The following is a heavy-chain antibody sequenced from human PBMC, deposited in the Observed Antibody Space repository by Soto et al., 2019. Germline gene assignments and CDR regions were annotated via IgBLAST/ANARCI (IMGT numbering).Heavy chain of an antibody. V-gene: IGHV1-69*01. CDR1: GGTFSSYA. D-gene: IGHD3-10*01. CDR2: IIPIFGTA. J-gene: IGHJ5*02. Sequence: QVQLVQSGAEVKKPGSSVKVSCKASGGTFSSYAISWVRQAPGQGLEWMGGIIPIFGTANYAQKFQGRVTITADESTSTAYMELSSLRSEDTAVYYCARVNSITMVRGVISWFDPWGPGTLVTVSS. CDR3: ARVNSITMVRGVISWFDP.